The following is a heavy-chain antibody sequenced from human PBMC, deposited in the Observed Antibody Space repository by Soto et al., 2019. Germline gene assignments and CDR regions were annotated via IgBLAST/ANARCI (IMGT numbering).Heavy chain of an antibody. CDR3: ARLGFEYVTSTPYYNVLHYSGVDV. CDR1: GYNFIDYW. V-gene: IGHV5-51*01. CDR2: IYPGDSDT. D-gene: IGHD3-9*01. Sequence: GEALKISCKRSGYNFIDYWICWVRQVPGKGLEWMGVIYPGDSDTRYSPSFQGHVTISADKSISTAYLQWSTLKASDTAKYYCARLGFEYVTSTPYYNVLHYSGVDVWGQGTTVTVSS. J-gene: IGHJ6*02.